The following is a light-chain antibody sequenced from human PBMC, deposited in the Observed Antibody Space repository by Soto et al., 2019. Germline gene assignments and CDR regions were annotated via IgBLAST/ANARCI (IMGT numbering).Light chain of an antibody. Sequence: EIVMTQSPVTLSVSPWERATLSCRASQSVVTNSLAWYQQKPGQAPRLIIYGASNRATGIPDRFSGRGSGTDFTLTISRLEPEDCAVYYCQQYGGPRWTFGQGTKVDIK. CDR1: QSVVTNS. CDR3: QQYGGPRWT. CDR2: GAS. J-gene: IGKJ1*01. V-gene: IGKV3-20*01.